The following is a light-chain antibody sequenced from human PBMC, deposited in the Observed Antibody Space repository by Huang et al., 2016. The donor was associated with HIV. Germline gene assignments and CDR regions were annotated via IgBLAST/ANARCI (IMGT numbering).Light chain of an antibody. CDR3: QQYNNWPPRS. CDR1: QSVSSN. J-gene: IGKJ1*01. Sequence: EIVMTQSPATLSVSPGERATLSCRASQSVSSNLAWYQQKLGQAPRLLSYGASTRATGIPARFSGSGSGTEFTLTISSLQSEDFAVYYCQQYNNWPPRSFGQGTKVEIK. CDR2: GAS. V-gene: IGKV3-15*01.